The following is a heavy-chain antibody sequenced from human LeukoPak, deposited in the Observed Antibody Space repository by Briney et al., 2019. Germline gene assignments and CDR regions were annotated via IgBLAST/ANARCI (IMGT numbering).Heavy chain of an antibody. CDR2: ISYDGSNK. J-gene: IGHJ4*02. V-gene: IGHV3-30-3*01. CDR1: GFTFSSDA. D-gene: IGHD2-21*02. Sequence: GGSLRLSCAASGFTFSSDAMHWVRQAPGKGLEWVAVISYDGSNKYYADSVKGRFTISRDNSKNTLYLQMSSLRAEDTAVYYCARDLDTSVTGDWGQGTLVTVSS. CDR3: ARDLDTSVTGD.